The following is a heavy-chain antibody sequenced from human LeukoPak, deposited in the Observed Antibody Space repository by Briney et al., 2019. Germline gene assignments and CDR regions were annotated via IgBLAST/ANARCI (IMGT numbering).Heavy chain of an antibody. V-gene: IGHV3-30*18. CDR3: AKDYDYGDYVPDYYFDY. Sequence: PGGTLRLSCAASGFTFSSYGMSWVRQAPGKGLEWVAVISYDGSNKYYADSVKGRFTISRDNSKNTLYLQMNSLRAEDTAVYYCAKDYDYGDYVPDYYFDYWGQGTLVTVSS. CDR2: ISYDGSNK. J-gene: IGHJ4*02. D-gene: IGHD4-17*01. CDR1: GFTFSSYG.